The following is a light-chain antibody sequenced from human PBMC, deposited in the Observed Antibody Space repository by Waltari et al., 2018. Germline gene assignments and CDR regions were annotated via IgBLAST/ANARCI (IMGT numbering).Light chain of an antibody. CDR1: QDISNV. V-gene: IGKV1-33*01. Sequence: DIQMTQSPSSLSASVGDSVTITCQASQDISNVLEGYQQKPGKAPRLLIYDASNLEPGVPSRFSGSGSGTEFTLTIDSLQPDDFATYYCQQYNRFTPFGQGTNVEVK. J-gene: IGKJ1*01. CDR2: DAS. CDR3: QQYNRFTP.